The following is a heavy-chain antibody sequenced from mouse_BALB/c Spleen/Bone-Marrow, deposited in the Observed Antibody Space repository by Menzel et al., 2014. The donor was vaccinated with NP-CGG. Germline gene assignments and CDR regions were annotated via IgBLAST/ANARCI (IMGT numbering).Heavy chain of an antibody. CDR1: GFSLTSYG. CDR2: IWAGGST. CDR3: ASMITTAWFAY. Sequence: VKLVESGPGLVSPSQSLSITCTVSGFSLTSYGVHWVRQPPGKGLEWLGVIWAGGSTNYNSALMSRLSISKDNSKSQVFLKMNSLQTDDTAMYYCASMITTAWFAYWGQGTLVTASA. V-gene: IGHV2-9*02. J-gene: IGHJ3*01. D-gene: IGHD2-4*01.